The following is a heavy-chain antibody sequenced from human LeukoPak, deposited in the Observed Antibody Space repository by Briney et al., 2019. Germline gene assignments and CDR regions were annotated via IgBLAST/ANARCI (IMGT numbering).Heavy chain of an antibody. CDR3: ARRVPNEVITDYFDY. CDR2: ISWNSGSI. Sequence: GRSLRLSCAASGFTFDDYAMHWVRQAPGKGLEWVSGISWNSGSIGYADSVKGRFTISRDNAKNSLYLQMNNLSVEDTAVYYCARRVPNEVITDYFDYWGQGALVTVSS. D-gene: IGHD3-16*01. V-gene: IGHV3-9*01. CDR1: GFTFDDYA. J-gene: IGHJ4*02.